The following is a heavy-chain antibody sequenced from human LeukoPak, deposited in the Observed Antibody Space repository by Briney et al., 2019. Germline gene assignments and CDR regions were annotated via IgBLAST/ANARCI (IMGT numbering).Heavy chain of an antibody. Sequence: GASVKVSCKVSGYTLTELSMHWVRQAPGKGLEWMGGFDPEDGETIYAQKFQGRVTMTEDTSTDTAYMELNSLRSEDTAVYYCATAGGSGWYRDDAFDIWGQGTMVTVSS. J-gene: IGHJ3*02. CDR1: GYTLTELS. CDR3: ATAGGSGWYRDDAFDI. D-gene: IGHD6-19*01. V-gene: IGHV1-24*01. CDR2: FDPEDGET.